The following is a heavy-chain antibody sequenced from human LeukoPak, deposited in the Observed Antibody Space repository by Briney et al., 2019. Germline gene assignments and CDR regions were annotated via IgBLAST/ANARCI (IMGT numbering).Heavy chain of an antibody. CDR2: IKEDGSKE. J-gene: IGHJ4*02. D-gene: IGHD6-19*01. CDR1: GFTLSKYW. Sequence: GGSLRLSCAASGFTLSKYWMSWVRQAPGKGLEWLADIKEDGSKEYFVDSAKGRFTISRDNTKNSVYLQMNSLRAEDTAVYYCARDFGDSSGWYNDYWGQGTLVIVSS. CDR3: ARDFGDSSGWYNDY. V-gene: IGHV3-7*01.